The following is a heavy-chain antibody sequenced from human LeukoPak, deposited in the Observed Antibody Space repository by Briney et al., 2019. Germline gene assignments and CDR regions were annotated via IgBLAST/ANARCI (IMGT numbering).Heavy chain of an antibody. CDR3: AKDSRLLVLLWFGTYFDY. D-gene: IGHD3-10*01. Sequence: GGSLRLSCAASGFTFSSYGMHWVRQAPGKGLEWVAVISYDGSNKYYADSVKGRFTISRDNSKNTLYLQMNSLRAEDTAVYYCAKDSRLLVLLWFGTYFDYWGQGTLVTVSS. CDR2: ISYDGSNK. CDR1: GFTFSSYG. J-gene: IGHJ4*02. V-gene: IGHV3-30*18.